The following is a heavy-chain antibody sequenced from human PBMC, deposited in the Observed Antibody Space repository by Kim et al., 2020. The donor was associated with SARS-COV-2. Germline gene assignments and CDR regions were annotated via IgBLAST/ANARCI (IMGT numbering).Heavy chain of an antibody. V-gene: IGHV3-11*04. J-gene: IGHJ4*02. CDR3: ARDFGRGYYDSSGVWFDY. D-gene: IGHD3-22*01. CDR1: GFTFSDYY. Sequence: GGSLRLSCAASGFTFSDYYMSWIRQAPGKGLEWVSYISSSGSTIYYADSVKGRFTISRDNAKNSLYLQMNSLRAEDTAVYYCARDFGRGYYDSSGVWFDYWGQGTLVTVSS. CDR2: ISSSGSTI.